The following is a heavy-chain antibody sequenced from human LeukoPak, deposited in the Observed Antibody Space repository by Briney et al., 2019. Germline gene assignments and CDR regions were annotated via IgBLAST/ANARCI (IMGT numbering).Heavy chain of an antibody. J-gene: IGHJ3*01. Sequence: SETLSLTCTVSGGSISSYYWSWIRQPPGKGLEWIGYIYYSGNTYYNPSLKSRVTISVDTSKNQFSLKVNSVTAADTAVYYCARTKPLDPFDFRGQGTLVTVSS. CDR2: IYYSGNT. CDR3: ARTKPLDPFDF. CDR1: GGSISSYY. V-gene: IGHV4-59*01.